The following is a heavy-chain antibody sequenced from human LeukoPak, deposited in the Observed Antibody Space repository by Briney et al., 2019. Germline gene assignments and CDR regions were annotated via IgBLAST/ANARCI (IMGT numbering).Heavy chain of an antibody. V-gene: IGHV3-74*01. J-gene: IGHJ3*02. Sequence: GGSQRLSCAASGFTFSSYWMHWVRQAPGKGLVWVSRINSDGSSTSYADSVKGRFTISRDNANNTLYLQMNSLRVEDTAVYYCVWEWEQSDAFDIWGQGTMVTVSS. CDR3: VWEWEQSDAFDI. CDR2: INSDGSST. D-gene: IGHD1-26*01. CDR1: GFTFSSYW.